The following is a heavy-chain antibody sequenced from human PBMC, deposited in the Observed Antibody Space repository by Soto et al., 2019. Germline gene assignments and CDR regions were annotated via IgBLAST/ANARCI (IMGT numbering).Heavy chain of an antibody. D-gene: IGHD3-10*01. CDR2: IRGSGGST. CDR3: AKDFLLRSGDDY. V-gene: IGHV3-23*01. CDR1: GFTFSSYA. J-gene: IGHJ4*02. Sequence: EVQLLESGGGLVQPGGSLRLSCAASGFTFSSYAMSWVRQAPGKGLEWVSPIRGSGGSTYYADSVKGRFTISRAYSDSALCLELTILIGEVTAVYYSAKDFLLRSGDDYWCQGTLVTVS.